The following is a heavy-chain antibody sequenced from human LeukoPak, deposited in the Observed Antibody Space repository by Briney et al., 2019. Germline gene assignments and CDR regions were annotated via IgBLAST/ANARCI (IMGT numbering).Heavy chain of an antibody. D-gene: IGHD5-12*01. CDR3: AKSENMDIVATILW. CDR2: ISYDGSNK. CDR1: GFTFSSYG. V-gene: IGHV3-30*18. Sequence: PGGSLRLSCAASGFTFSSYGMHWVRQAPGKGLEWVAVISYDGSNKYYADSVKGRFTISRDNSKNTLYLQMNSLRAEDTAVYYCAKSENMDIVATILWWGQGTLVTVSS. J-gene: IGHJ4*02.